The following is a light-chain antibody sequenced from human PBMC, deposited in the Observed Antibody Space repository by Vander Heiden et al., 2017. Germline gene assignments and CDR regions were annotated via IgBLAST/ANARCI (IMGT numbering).Light chain of an antibody. CDR1: SSDVGGYNY. J-gene: IGLJ3*02. V-gene: IGLV2-14*01. CDR2: EVS. Sequence: QSALTQPASVSGSPGQSITISCTGTSSDVGGYNYVSWYQQHPGKAPKLLIYEVSNRPSGVSNRFSGSKSGNPASLTISGLQAEDEADYYCSSYTSSSLLWVFGGGTKLTVL. CDR3: SSYTSSSLLWV.